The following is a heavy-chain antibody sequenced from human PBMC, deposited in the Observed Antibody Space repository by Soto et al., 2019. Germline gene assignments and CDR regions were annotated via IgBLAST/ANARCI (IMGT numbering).Heavy chain of an antibody. D-gene: IGHD2-21*02. V-gene: IGHV4-59*01. CDR1: GGSISSYY. J-gene: IGHJ4*02. Sequence: SETLSLTCTVSGGSISSYYWSWIRQPPGKGLEWIGYIYYSGSTNHNPSLKSRVTISVDTSKNQFSLKLSSVTAADTAVYYCARSSCGGDCNVRRFDYWGQGTLVTVSS. CDR2: IYYSGST. CDR3: ARSSCGGDCNVRRFDY.